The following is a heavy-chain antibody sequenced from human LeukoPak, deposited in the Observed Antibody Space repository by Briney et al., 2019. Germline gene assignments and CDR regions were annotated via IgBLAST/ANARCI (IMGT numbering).Heavy chain of an antibody. V-gene: IGHV4-34*01. Sequence: NTSETLSLTCAVYGGSFSGYYWSWIRQPPGKGLEWIGEINHSGSTNYNPSLKSRVTISVDTSKNQFTLKLSSVTAADTAVYYCARRRWGYGSGSYDYWGQGTLVTVSS. J-gene: IGHJ4*02. D-gene: IGHD3-10*01. CDR2: INHSGST. CDR3: ARRRWGYGSGSYDY. CDR1: GGSFSGYY.